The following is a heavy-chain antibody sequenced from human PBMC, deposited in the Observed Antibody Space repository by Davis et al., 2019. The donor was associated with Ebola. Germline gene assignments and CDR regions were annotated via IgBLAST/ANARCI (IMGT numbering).Heavy chain of an antibody. V-gene: IGHV4-59*01. CDR2: IYYSGTT. CDR3: ARGNDDYVAFDY. Sequence: SETLSLTCTVSGGSISYYYWNWIRQAPGKGLEWIGDIYYSGTTNYNPSLKSRVTISVDTPKTRFSLKVNSVTAADTAVYYCARGNDDYVAFDYWGPGTLVTVSS. D-gene: IGHD4-17*01. CDR1: GGSISYYY. J-gene: IGHJ4*02.